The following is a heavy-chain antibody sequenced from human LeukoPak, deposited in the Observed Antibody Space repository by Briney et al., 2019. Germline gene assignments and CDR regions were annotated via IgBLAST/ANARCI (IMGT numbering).Heavy chain of an antibody. CDR1: GFSVSSNY. V-gene: IGHV3-53*01. Sequence: PAGGSQRLPCAASGFSVSSNYISWVRQAPGKGLEWVSTLYSGGTTYYIDSVKGRFSISRDSSKNTVYLQMISLRVEDTAVYYCARYGVNDAFDIWGHGTMFTVSS. CDR3: ARYGVNDAFDI. J-gene: IGHJ3*02. D-gene: IGHD4-17*01. CDR2: LYSGGTT.